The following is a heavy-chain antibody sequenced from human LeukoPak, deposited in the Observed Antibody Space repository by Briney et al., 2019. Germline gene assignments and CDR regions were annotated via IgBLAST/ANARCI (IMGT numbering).Heavy chain of an antibody. CDR2: INHSGST. V-gene: IGHV4-34*01. CDR1: GGSFSGYY. Sequence: SGTLSLTCAVYGGSFSGYYWSWIRQPPGKGLEWIGEINHSGSTNYNPSLKSRVTISVDTSKNQFSLKLSSVTAADTAVYYCARGAKAYSSSWYYYYYYYGMDVWGQGTTVTVSS. D-gene: IGHD6-13*01. J-gene: IGHJ6*02. CDR3: ARGAKAYSSSWYYYYYYYGMDV.